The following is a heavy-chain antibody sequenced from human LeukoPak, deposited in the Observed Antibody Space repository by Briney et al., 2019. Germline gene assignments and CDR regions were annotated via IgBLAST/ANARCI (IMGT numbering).Heavy chain of an antibody. J-gene: IGHJ4*02. Sequence: GGSLRLSCAASDFTLTNAWVNWIRQAPGKGLEWVAVIWYDGSPKYYPDSVKGRFTISRDNSKSTLYLQMNSLRAEDMAVYYCVRGTKAEYDRWSYYYTLVDYWGQGTLVTVSP. CDR2: IWYDGSPK. CDR3: VRGTKAEYDRWSYYYTLVDY. V-gene: IGHV3-33*08. D-gene: IGHD3-3*01. CDR1: DFTLTNAW.